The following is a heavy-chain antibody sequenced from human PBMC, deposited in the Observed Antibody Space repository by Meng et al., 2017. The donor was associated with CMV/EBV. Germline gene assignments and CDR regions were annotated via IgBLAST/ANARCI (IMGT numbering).Heavy chain of an antibody. Sequence: ASVKVSCKVSGYTLTELSMHWVRQAPGKGLEWMGGFDPEDGETIYAQKFQGRVTMTEDTSTDTAYMELSSLRSEDTAVYYCARDIIGSGTYYYYGMDVWGQGTTVTVSS. CDR3: ARDIIGSGTYYYYGMDV. D-gene: IGHD3-3*01. CDR1: GYTLTELS. V-gene: IGHV1-24*01. CDR2: FDPEDGET. J-gene: IGHJ6*02.